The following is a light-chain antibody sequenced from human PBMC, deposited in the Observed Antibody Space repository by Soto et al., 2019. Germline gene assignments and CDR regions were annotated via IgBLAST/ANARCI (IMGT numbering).Light chain of an antibody. CDR1: QSLLHSNGYNY. Sequence: DIVMTQSPLSLPVTPGEPASISCRSSQSLLHSNGYNYLDWYLQKPGQSPQLLIDLGSNRASGVTDRFSGSGSGTDFTLKISRVEAEDVGVYYCMQALQTPLTFGGGTKVEIK. J-gene: IGKJ4*01. CDR3: MQALQTPLT. V-gene: IGKV2-28*01. CDR2: LGS.